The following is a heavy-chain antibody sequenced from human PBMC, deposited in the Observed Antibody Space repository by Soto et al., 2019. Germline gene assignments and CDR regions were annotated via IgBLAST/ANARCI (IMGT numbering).Heavy chain of an antibody. CDR2: IIPIFGTA. CDR1: GGTFSSYA. D-gene: IGHD3-3*01. CDR3: ASCKRFLAPYFDY. V-gene: IGHV1-69*06. Sequence: SVKGSCKASGGTFSSYAISWVRQAPGQGLEWMGGIIPIFGTANYAQNFQGRVTITADKSTSTAYMELSSLRSEDTAVYYCASCKRFLAPYFDYWGQGTLVTVS. J-gene: IGHJ4*02.